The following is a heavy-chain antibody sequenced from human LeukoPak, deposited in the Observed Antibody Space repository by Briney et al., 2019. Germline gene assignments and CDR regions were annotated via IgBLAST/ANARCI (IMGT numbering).Heavy chain of an antibody. CDR2: IYSSGST. V-gene: IGHV4-59*08. CDR3: ARRFESSGWVDY. J-gene: IGHJ4*02. Sequence: SETLSLTCTVSGGSISGYYGSWIRQPPGKGLEWIGYIYSSGSTNSNPSLKSRVTISVDSSKNQFSLKLTSVTATDTAVYYCARRFESSGWVDYWGQGTLVTVSS. CDR1: GGSISGYY. D-gene: IGHD6-19*01.